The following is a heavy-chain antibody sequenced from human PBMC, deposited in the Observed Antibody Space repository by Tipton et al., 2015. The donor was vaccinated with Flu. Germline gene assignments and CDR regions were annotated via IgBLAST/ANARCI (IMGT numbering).Heavy chain of an antibody. CDR1: GGSISSSTYN. Sequence: TLSLTCTDSGGSISSSTYNWGWIRQPPGKGLEWIASIYYSGRTSYNPSLKSRVTISVDTSKNQFSLKLNSVTAADTAVYYCARLSYYDVDLKNFYFEDWGQGTLVTVSS. J-gene: IGHJ4*02. D-gene: IGHD3-10*02. V-gene: IGHV4-39*01. CDR2: IYYSGRT. CDR3: ARLSYYDVDLKNFYFED.